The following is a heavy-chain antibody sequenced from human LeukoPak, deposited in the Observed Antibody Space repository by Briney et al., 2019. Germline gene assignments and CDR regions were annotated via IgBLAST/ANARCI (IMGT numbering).Heavy chain of an antibody. Sequence: QLGGSLRLSCAASGFTFSSYAMSWVRQAPGKGLEWVSAISGSGGSTYYADSVKGRFTISRDNSKNTLYLQMNSLRAEDTAVYYCARGYESYYGYAYYYMDVWGKGTSVTISS. CDR3: ARGYESYYGYAYYYMDV. CDR2: ISGSGGST. V-gene: IGHV3-23*01. J-gene: IGHJ6*03. D-gene: IGHD1-26*01. CDR1: GFTFSSYA.